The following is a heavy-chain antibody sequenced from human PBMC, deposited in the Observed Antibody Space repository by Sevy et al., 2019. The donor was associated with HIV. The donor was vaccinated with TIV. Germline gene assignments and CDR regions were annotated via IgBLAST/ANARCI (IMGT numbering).Heavy chain of an antibody. J-gene: IGHJ4*02. D-gene: IGHD3-16*01. CDR3: ARGPAWGSTGRGYFDY. Sequence: SETLSLTCAVYGGSFSGYYWSWIRQPPGKGLEWIGEINHSGSTNYNPSLKSRVTISVDTSKNQFSLKLSSVTAADTAVYYCARGPAWGSTGRGYFDYWGQGTLVTVSS. CDR1: GGSFSGYY. CDR2: INHSGST. V-gene: IGHV4-34*01.